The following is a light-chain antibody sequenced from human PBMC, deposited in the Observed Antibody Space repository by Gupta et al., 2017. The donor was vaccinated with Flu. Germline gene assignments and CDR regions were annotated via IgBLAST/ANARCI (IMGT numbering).Light chain of an antibody. CDR3: QSTDSSGTWV. J-gene: IGLJ3*02. CDR2: KDT. CDR1: ALPNQY. V-gene: IGLV3-25*03. Sequence: SYELTQPPSVSVSPGQTARLTCSGDALPNQYAYWYQQKPGQPPVVVIYKDTERPSGIPERLSGSSSGTTVTLTISGVQAEDEADYYCQSTDSSGTWVFGGGTKLTVL.